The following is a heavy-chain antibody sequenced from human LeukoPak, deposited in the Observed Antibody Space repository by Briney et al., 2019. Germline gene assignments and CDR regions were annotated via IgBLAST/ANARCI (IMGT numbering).Heavy chain of an antibody. J-gene: IGHJ4*02. CDR2: IYYSGGT. CDR1: GGSISSSSYY. V-gene: IGHV4-39*07. D-gene: IGHD6-19*01. Sequence: SETLSLTCTVSGGSISSSSYYWGWIRQPPGKGLEWIGSIYYSGGTYYNPSLKSRVTISVDTSKNQFSLKLSSVTAADTAVYYCARDTSPVAGGDYWGQGTLVTVSS. CDR3: ARDTSPVAGGDY.